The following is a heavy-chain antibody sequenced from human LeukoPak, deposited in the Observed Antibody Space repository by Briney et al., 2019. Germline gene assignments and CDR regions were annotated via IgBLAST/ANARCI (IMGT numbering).Heavy chain of an antibody. CDR3: TPSIAVAGSLDY. D-gene: IGHD6-19*01. CDR1: GFTFSNVW. V-gene: IGHV3-15*01. CDR2: IKSKTDGGTT. J-gene: IGHJ4*02. Sequence: PGGSLRLSCAASGFTFSNVWMSWVRQAPGKGLEWVGRIKSKTDGGTTDYAAPVKGRFTISRDDSKNTLNLQMNSLKAEDTAVYYCTPSIAVAGSLDYWGQGTLVTVSS.